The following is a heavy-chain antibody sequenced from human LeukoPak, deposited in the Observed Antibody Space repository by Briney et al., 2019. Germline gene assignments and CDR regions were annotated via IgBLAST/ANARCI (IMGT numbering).Heavy chain of an antibody. Sequence: ASVKVSCKASGYTFTSYYMHWVRQAPGQGLEWMGIINPSGGSTSYAQKFQGRVTMTRDTSTSTVYIELSSLRSEDAAVYYCARAVAGIQYYFDYWGQGTLVTVSS. V-gene: IGHV1-46*01. CDR1: GYTFTSYY. D-gene: IGHD6-19*01. CDR2: INPSGGST. CDR3: ARAVAGIQYYFDY. J-gene: IGHJ4*02.